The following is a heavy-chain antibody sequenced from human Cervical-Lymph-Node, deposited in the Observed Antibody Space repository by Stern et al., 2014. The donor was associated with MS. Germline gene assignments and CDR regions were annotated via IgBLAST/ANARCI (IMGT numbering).Heavy chain of an antibody. CDR3: ARVLYRYLVGGVHLPYYYGMDV. Sequence: QVQLVQSGGGGVQPGWSLRLSCAASGFAFNRYAMHWVRQAPGKGPEWVAAISYDGSDKFYDDSVKGRFTISRDNSNSTLYVHMSSLRVEDTAVYYCARVLYRYLVGGVHLPYYYGMDVWGQGTTVIVSS. CDR2: ISYDGSDK. V-gene: IGHV3-30-3*01. J-gene: IGHJ6*02. CDR1: GFAFNRYA. D-gene: IGHD3-10*01.